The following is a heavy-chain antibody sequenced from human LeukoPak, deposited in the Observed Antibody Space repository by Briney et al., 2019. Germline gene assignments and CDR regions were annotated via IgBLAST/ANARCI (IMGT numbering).Heavy chain of an antibody. V-gene: IGHV3-23*01. CDR1: GFTFSSYG. J-gene: IGHJ4*02. D-gene: IGHD3-10*01. CDR3: AKDFGGSGSYYCPFDY. Sequence: GGSLRLSCAASGFTFSSYGMSWVRQAPGKGLEWVSAISGSGGSTYYADSVKGRFTISRDNSKNTLYLQMNSLRAEDTAIYYCAKDFGGSGSYYCPFDYWSQGTLVTVSS. CDR2: ISGSGGST.